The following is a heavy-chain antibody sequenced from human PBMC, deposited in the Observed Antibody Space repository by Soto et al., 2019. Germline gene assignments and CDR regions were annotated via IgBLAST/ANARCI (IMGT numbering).Heavy chain of an antibody. CDR1: GGSFSGYY. D-gene: IGHD2-15*01. CDR2: INHSGST. Sequence: PSETLSLTCAVYGGSFSGYYWSWIRQPPGMGLEWIGEINHSGSTNYNPSLKSRVTISVDTSKNQFSLKLSSVTAADTAVYYCARPQDCSGGSCYSGNWFDPWGQGTLVTVSS. V-gene: IGHV4-34*01. CDR3: ARPQDCSGGSCYSGNWFDP. J-gene: IGHJ5*02.